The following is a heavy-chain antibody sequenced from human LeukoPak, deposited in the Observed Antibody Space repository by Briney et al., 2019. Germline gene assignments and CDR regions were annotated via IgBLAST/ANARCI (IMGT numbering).Heavy chain of an antibody. D-gene: IGHD1-1*01. J-gene: IGHJ4*02. V-gene: IGHV4-59*01. Sequence: PSETLSLTCTVSGGSISGFFWSWIRQPPGKGLEWLGCIDYSGITQYNPSLKSRVTISVDTSKQQFSLKLSSVTAAGTAVYYCARDLELERNRWNYFESWGQGTLVTVSS. CDR3: ARDLELERNRWNYFES. CDR2: IDYSGIT. CDR1: GGSISGFF.